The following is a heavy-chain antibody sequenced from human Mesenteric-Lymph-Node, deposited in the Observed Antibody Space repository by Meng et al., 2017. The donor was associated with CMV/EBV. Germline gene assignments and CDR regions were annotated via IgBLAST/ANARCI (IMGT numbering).Heavy chain of an antibody. CDR2: ISSVSSKI. CDR1: GFTFSTSS. J-gene: IGHJ5*02. D-gene: IGHD3-3*01. CDR3: VAEHDFWSGYHNWFDP. V-gene: IGHV3-21*01. Sequence: GESLKISCVASGFTFSTSSMNWVRQAPGKGLEWVSSISSVSSKIYYAHSVRGRFTISRDNAKNSLHLQMNSLRVEDTAIYYCVAEHDFWSGYHNWFDPWGQGALVTVSS.